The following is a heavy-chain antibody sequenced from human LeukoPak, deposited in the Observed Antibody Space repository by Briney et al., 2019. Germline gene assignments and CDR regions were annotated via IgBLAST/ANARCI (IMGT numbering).Heavy chain of an antibody. V-gene: IGHV3-7*01. Sequence: GGSLRLSCAASGFTFSSYWMSWVRQAPGKGLEWVANIKQDGSEKYYVDSVKGRFTISRDNAKNSLYLQMNSLRAEDTGVYYCARGEGYDILTGYYEYNWFDPWGQGTLVTVSS. CDR2: IKQDGSEK. J-gene: IGHJ5*02. CDR1: GFTFSSYW. D-gene: IGHD3-9*01. CDR3: ARGEGYDILTGYYEYNWFDP.